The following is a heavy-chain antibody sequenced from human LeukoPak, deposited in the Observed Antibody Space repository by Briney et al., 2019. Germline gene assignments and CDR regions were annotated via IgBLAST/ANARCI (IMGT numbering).Heavy chain of an antibody. CDR1: RYSFTRYW. V-gene: IGHV3-7*02. CDR3: AKWGPHCVGDYCPALDS. CDR2: INQDGSKK. Sequence: GESLKISCKGSRYSFTRYWIGWVRQMPGKGLEWVANINQDGSKKPYADSMKGRFTISRDNAKESLYLQLNSLRADDTAVYYCAKWGPHCVGDYCPALDSWGQGTLVTVSS. D-gene: IGHD2-21*02. J-gene: IGHJ4*02.